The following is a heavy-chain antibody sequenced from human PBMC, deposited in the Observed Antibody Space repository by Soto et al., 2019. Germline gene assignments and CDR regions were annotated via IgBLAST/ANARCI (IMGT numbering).Heavy chain of an antibody. Sequence: ASVKVSCKASGYTFTSYGISWVRQAPGQGLEWMGWISAYNGNTNYAQKLQGRVTMTTDTSTSTAYMELRSLRSDDTAVYYCAREGRIRGVIIDVYYYYGMDVWGQGTPVTVSS. CDR1: GYTFTSYG. V-gene: IGHV1-18*04. CDR2: ISAYNGNT. J-gene: IGHJ6*02. D-gene: IGHD3-10*01. CDR3: AREGRIRGVIIDVYYYYGMDV.